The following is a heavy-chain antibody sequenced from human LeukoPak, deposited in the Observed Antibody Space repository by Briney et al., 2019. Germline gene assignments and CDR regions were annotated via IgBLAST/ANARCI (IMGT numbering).Heavy chain of an antibody. V-gene: IGHV3-7*01. CDR1: GFTFSSYW. D-gene: IGHD3-22*01. CDR3: ARDPTDDMSGRGYYMGV. Sequence: GGSLRLSCAASGFTFSSYWMSWVRQAPGKGLEWVANIKQDGSAKYYVDSVKGRFTISRDNAKNSLYLQMNSLRAEDTAVYYCARDPTDDMSGRGYYMGVWGKGTTVTVSS. CDR2: IKQDGSAK. J-gene: IGHJ6*03.